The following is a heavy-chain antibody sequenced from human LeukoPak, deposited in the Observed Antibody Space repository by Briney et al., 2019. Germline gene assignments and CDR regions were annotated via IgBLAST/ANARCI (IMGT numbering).Heavy chain of an antibody. Sequence: ASVKVSCKASGYTFTSYYVHWVRQAPGQGLEWMGIINPSGGSTSYAQKFQGRVTMTRDTSTSTVYMELSSLRSEDTAVYYCAREVRVVVPAAMYYFDYWGQGTLVTVSS. CDR2: INPSGGST. D-gene: IGHD2-2*01. CDR3: AREVRVVVPAAMYYFDY. V-gene: IGHV1-46*01. CDR1: GYTFTSYY. J-gene: IGHJ4*02.